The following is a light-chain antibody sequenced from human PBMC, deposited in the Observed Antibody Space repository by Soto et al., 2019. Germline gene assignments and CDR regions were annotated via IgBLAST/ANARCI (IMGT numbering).Light chain of an antibody. CDR1: SGDIGASNY. J-gene: IGLJ1*01. CDR2: DVS. Sequence: QSALTQPASVSGSPGQSITISCTGTSGDIGASNYVSWYQQFPDKAPKLIIYDVSDRPSGVSTRFSGSKSGNTASLTISGLQPEDESDYYCTSYRTSSGVFGTGTKLTV. CDR3: TSYRTSSGV. V-gene: IGLV2-14*01.